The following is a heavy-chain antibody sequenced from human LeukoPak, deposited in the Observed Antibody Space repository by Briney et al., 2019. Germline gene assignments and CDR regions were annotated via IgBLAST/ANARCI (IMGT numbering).Heavy chain of an antibody. CDR2: IEQDERQK. V-gene: IGHV3-7*01. J-gene: IGHJ4*02. D-gene: IGHD1-20*01. CDR1: GFTFDSDW. Sequence: GGSLRLSCSASGFTFDSDWMSWVRQAPAKVLELVPNIEQDERQKYYVDCVKGRFHISRDNDKNSLYLQMNSLRAEDTAVYYCARDWYNWNRRPDYWGQGTLVTVPS. CDR3: ARDWYNWNRRPDY.